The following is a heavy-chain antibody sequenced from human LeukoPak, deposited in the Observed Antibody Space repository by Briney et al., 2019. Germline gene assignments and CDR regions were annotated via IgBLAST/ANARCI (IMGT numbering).Heavy chain of an antibody. CDR1: GITFSNYE. J-gene: IGHJ4*02. D-gene: IGHD3-10*01. CDR3: ARGVMVRGVIDTSPVDY. Sequence: GGSLRLSCAASGITFSNYEMNWVRQAPGKGLEWVPHIDSRGRAIYYAASVKGRFTISRDNAKNSLYLQMNSLRAEDTAVYYCARGVMVRGVIDTSPVDYWGQGTLVTVSS. V-gene: IGHV3-48*03. CDR2: IDSRGRAI.